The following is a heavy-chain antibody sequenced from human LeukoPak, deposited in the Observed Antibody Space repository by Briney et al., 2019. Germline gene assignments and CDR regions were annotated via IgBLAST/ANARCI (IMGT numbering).Heavy chain of an antibody. CDR2: RSIYNGNT. CDR3: ARGGPFPSGSSSREYYLDY. V-gene: IGHV1-18*01. J-gene: IGHJ4*02. D-gene: IGHD6-6*01. CDR1: DYDFINYG. Sequence: ASVKVSCKASDYDFINYGIIWVRQAPGQGLEWMGWRSIYNGNTDYKLQGRVTMTTDTSTSTAYMEVRSLRSDDTAVYYCARGGPFPSGSSSREYYLDYWGQGTLVTVSS.